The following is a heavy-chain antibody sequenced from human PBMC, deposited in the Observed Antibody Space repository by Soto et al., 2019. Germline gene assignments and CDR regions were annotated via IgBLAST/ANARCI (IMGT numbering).Heavy chain of an antibody. CDR1: GFTFDDYV. V-gene: IGHV3-9*01. J-gene: IGHJ6*02. Sequence: PGGSLRLSCVVSGFTFDDYVMHWVRQAPGKGLEWVSGISRNSGTIEYADSVKGRFTVSRDNAKNSLYLQMNSLRAEGTALYYCAKETRYYYGMDVWGQGTTVTVSS. CDR2: ISRNSGTI. CDR3: AKETRYYYGMDV.